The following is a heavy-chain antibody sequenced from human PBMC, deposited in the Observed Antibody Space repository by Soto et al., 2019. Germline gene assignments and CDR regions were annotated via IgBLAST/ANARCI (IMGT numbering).Heavy chain of an antibody. CDR3: ATSNWFDP. Sequence: QLQLQESGPGLVKPSETLSLTCTVSGGSISSSSYYWGWIRQPPGKGLEWIGRIYYSGSTYYNPSRKRRVTISVDTSKNQFSLKLSSVTAADTAVYYCATSNWFDPWGQGTLVTVSS. CDR1: GGSISSSSYY. J-gene: IGHJ5*02. CDR2: IYYSGST. V-gene: IGHV4-39*01.